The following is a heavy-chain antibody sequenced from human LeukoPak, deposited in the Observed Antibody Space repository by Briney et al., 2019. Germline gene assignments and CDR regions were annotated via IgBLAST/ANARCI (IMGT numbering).Heavy chain of an antibody. CDR1: GVSVNSGSYY. CDR3: ATRQAAGPFDY. CDR2: IYYTGST. Sequence: SETLSLTCTVSGVSVNSGSYYWSWIRQPPGKGLEWIAYIYYTGSTNYNPSLKSRVTISVDTSKNQFSLKLTSVTAADTAVYYCATRQAAGPFDYWGQGTLVTVSS. D-gene: IGHD6-13*01. J-gene: IGHJ4*02. V-gene: IGHV4-61*01.